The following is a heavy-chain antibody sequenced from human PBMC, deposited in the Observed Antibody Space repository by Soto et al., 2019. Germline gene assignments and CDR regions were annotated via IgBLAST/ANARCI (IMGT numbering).Heavy chain of an antibody. CDR2: IYATGTT. V-gene: IGHV4-4*07. J-gene: IGHJ5*02. D-gene: IGHD1-1*01. Sequence: SETLSLTCTVSGASISGFYWSWIRKSAGKGLEWIGRIYATGTTDYNPSLKSRVMMSVDTSKKKFSLKLRSVTAADTAVYYCVRDGTKTLRDWFDPWGQGMSVTVSS. CDR1: GASISGFY. CDR3: VRDGTKTLRDWFDP.